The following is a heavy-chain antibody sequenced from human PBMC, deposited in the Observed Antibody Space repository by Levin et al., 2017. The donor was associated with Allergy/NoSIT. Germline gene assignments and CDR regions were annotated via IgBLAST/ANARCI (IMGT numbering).Heavy chain of an antibody. D-gene: IGHD3-3*01. CDR1: GFTFSSYG. V-gene: IGHV3-30*18. CDR3: AKDLGDGDYDFWSGPSDY. Sequence: GGSLRLSCAASGFTFSSYGMHWVRQAPGKGLEWVAVISYDGSNKYYADSVKGRFTISRDNSKNTLYLQMNSLRAEDTAVYYCAKDLGDGDYDFWSGPSDYWGQGTLVTVSS. CDR2: ISYDGSNK. J-gene: IGHJ4*02.